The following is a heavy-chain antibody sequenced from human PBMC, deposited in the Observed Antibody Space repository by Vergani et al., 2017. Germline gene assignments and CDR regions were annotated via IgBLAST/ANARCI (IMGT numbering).Heavy chain of an antibody. V-gene: IGHV3-43*02. D-gene: IGHD1-20*01. J-gene: IGHJ4*02. CDR2: ISGDGGST. CDR1: GFTFDDYA. CDR3: APPSYNWNDLGDY. Sequence: EVQLVESGGGVVQPGGSLRLSCAASGFTFDDYAMHWVRQAPGKGLEWVSLISGDGGSTYYADSVKGRFTISRDNSKNSLYLQMNSLRTEATALYYCAPPSYNWNDLGDYWGQGTLVTVSS.